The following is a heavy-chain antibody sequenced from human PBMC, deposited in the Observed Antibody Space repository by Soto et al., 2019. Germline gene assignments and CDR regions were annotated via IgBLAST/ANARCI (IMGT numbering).Heavy chain of an antibody. CDR1: GFTCSNSW. CDR3: SIDKVSRDPFSIFQVGPPRTSIVYWY. D-gene: IGHD1-26*01. J-gene: IGHJ2*01. CDR2: IKEDGSEK. Sequence: PGGSLRLSCVASGFTCSNSWMSWVRQAPGKGLEWVANIKEDGSEKYYAGSVKGRFTISRDSAKNSLYLHMNSLRVEDTAVYYGSIDKVSRDPFSIFQVGPPRTSIVYWY. V-gene: IGHV3-7*03.